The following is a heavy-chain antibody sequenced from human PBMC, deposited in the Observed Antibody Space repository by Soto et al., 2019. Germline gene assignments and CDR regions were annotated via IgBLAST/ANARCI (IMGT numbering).Heavy chain of an antibody. Sequence: SVQVSCKASGGTFSSYAISWLRQSPGQGLEWMGGIIPIFGTANYAQKFQGRVTITADKSTSTAYMELSSLRSEDTAVYYCASSPNYGGNAFDIWGQGTMVTVSS. D-gene: IGHD4-17*01. CDR1: GGTFSSYA. J-gene: IGHJ3*02. V-gene: IGHV1-69*06. CDR2: IIPIFGTA. CDR3: ASSPNYGGNAFDI.